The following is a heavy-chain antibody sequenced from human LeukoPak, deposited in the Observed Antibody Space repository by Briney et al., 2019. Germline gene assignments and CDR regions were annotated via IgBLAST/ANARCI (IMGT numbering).Heavy chain of an antibody. CDR3: ARSPGGFTYGRNWFDP. Sequence: GESLKISCKTSGYSLTSYWIAWVHQMPGRGREWMGIIYPGDSDTRYSPSFQGQVTISADKSISTAYLQLSSLKASDTAVYYCARSPGGFTYGRNWFDPWGQGTLVSVSS. D-gene: IGHD5-18*01. V-gene: IGHV5-51*07. CDR1: GYSLTSYW. CDR2: IYPGDSDT. J-gene: IGHJ5*02.